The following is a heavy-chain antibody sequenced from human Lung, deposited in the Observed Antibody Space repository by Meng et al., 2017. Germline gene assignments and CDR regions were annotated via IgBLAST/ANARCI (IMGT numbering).Heavy chain of an antibody. J-gene: IGHJ4*02. CDR3: ARGPTTMAHDFDH. CDR2: INHSGST. D-gene: IGHD4-11*01. CDR1: GGSFSDYY. V-gene: IGHV4-34*01. Sequence: QVQLQQGGTGLLKPSETLSLTCVVSGGSFSDYYWSWIRQPPGKGLEWIGEINHSGSTNYNPSLESRATISVDTSQNNLSLKLSSVTAADSAVYYCARGPTTMAHDFDHWGQGTLVTVSS.